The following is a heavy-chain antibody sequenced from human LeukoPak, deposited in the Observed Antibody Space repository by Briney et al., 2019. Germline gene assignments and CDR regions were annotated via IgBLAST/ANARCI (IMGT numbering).Heavy chain of an antibody. Sequence: SETLSLTCTVSGGSNSSYYWSWIRQPPGKGLEWIGYISYSGSTNYNSSLKSRVTISVDTSKNQFSLRLSSVTAADTAVYYCARGTAAGRGNYDYYYYMDVWGKGTTVTVSS. CDR3: ARGTAAGRGNYDYYYYMDV. J-gene: IGHJ6*03. V-gene: IGHV4-59*01. CDR1: GGSNSSYY. D-gene: IGHD6-13*01. CDR2: ISYSGST.